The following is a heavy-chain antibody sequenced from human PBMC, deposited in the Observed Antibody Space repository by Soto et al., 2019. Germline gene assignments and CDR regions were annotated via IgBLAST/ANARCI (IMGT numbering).Heavy chain of an antibody. D-gene: IGHD5-18*01. V-gene: IGHV3-74*01. Sequence: EVQLVESGGGLVQPGGSLRLSCAASGFDFTNSWMHWVRQAPGKGLVWVSHVNSDGSITTYPDSVKGRFTISRDNAKNTVYLQMNSLRVEDTAVYYCTRDQRYSSAVWGQGTLVTVSS. CDR2: VNSDGSIT. CDR1: GFDFTNSW. CDR3: TRDQRYSSAV. J-gene: IGHJ4*02.